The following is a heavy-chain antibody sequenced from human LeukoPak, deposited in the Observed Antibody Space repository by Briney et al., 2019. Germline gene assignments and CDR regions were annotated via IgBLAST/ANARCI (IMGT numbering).Heavy chain of an antibody. V-gene: IGHV1-2*02. D-gene: IGHD2-15*01. Sequence: GASVKVSCKASGYTFTGYYMHWVRQAPGQGLEWMGWFNPNSGDTNYAQKFQGRVTMTRDTSISTAYMELGRLTSDATAVYYCGRGTYCSGGSCYSFDYWGQGTLVTVSS. CDR2: FNPNSGDT. CDR3: GRGTYCSGGSCYSFDY. J-gene: IGHJ4*02. CDR1: GYTFTGYY.